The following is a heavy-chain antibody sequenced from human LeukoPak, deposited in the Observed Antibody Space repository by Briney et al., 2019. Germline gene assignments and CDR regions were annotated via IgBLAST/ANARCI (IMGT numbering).Heavy chain of an antibody. D-gene: IGHD2-21*02. Sequence: GGSLRLSCSASGFTFKKYAMNWVRQAPGKGLVWVSRINSDGSSTSYADSVKGRFTISRDNAKNTLYLQMNSLRAEDTAVYYCARAPPTAYCGGDCSPGYFDYWGREPWSPSPQ. CDR2: INSDGSST. V-gene: IGHV3-74*01. CDR3: ARAPPTAYCGGDCSPGYFDY. J-gene: IGHJ4*02. CDR1: GFTFKKYA.